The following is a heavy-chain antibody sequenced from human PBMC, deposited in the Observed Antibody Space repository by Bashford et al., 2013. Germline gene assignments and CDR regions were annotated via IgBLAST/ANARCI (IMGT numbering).Heavy chain of an antibody. CDR3: ARGFGSSSRVYFDY. V-gene: IGHV4-34*01. CDR1: GESFSTYS. CDR2: VSHSGNS. Sequence: SSETLSLTCAVYGESFSTYSWAWIRQPPGKGLEWIGEVSHSGNSKYNPSLKSRVTISRDTSKNQFSLKLSSVTAADTAVYYCARGFGSSSRVYFDYWGQGTLVTVSS. J-gene: IGHJ4*02. D-gene: IGHD6-6*01.